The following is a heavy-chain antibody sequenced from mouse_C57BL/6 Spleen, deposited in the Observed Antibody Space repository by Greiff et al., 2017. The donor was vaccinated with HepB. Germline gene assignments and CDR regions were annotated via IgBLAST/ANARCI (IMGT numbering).Heavy chain of an antibody. D-gene: IGHD1-1*01. J-gene: IGHJ4*01. V-gene: IGHV14-3*01. CDR1: GFNIKNTY. CDR2: IDPANGNT. Sequence: EVKLVESVAELVRPGASVKLSCTASGFNIKNTYMHWVKQRPEQGLEWIGRIDPANGNTKYAPKFQGKATITADTSSNTAYLQLSSLTSEDTAIYCCARSPFTTVVADYAMDYWGQGTSVTVSS. CDR3: ARSPFTTVVADYAMDY.